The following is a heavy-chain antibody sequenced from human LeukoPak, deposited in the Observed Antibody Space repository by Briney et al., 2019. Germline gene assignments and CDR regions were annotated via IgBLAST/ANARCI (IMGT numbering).Heavy chain of an antibody. D-gene: IGHD6-19*01. CDR2: ISGSGGST. Sequence: GGSLRLSCAASGFTFSNYAMSWVRQAPGKGLEWVSAISGSGGSTYYADSVKGRFTISRDNSKNTLYLQMNSLRAEGTAVYYCAKRGSGWYEDYYYYMDVWGKGTTVTISS. CDR1: GFTFSNYA. J-gene: IGHJ6*03. CDR3: AKRGSGWYEDYYYYMDV. V-gene: IGHV3-23*01.